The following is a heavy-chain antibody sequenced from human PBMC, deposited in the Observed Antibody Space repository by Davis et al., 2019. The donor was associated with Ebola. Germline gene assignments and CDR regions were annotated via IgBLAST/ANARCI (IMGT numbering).Heavy chain of an antibody. CDR1: GFTFSSYW. Sequence: HTGGSLRLSCAASGFTFSSYWMHWVRQAPGKGLVWVSRIDSDGSSTSYADSVKGRFTISRDNAQNSLYLQMNSLRADDTAVYYCARDLYRSGDVAFDIWGQGTMVTVSS. D-gene: IGHD3-10*01. CDR3: ARDLYRSGDVAFDI. J-gene: IGHJ3*02. CDR2: IDSDGSST. V-gene: IGHV3-74*01.